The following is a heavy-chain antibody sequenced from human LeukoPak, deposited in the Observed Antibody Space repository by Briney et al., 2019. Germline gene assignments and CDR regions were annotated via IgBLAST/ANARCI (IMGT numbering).Heavy chain of an antibody. D-gene: IGHD7-27*01. J-gene: IGHJ4*02. CDR2: FDPEDGET. V-gene: IGHV1-24*01. Sequence: GASVKVSCKVSGNTLTELSMHWVRQAPGKGLEWMGGFDPEDGETLYAQKFQGRFTMNEDTSTDTAYMELSGLSSEDTAIYYCATELTGAFDYWGQGALVTVSS. CDR1: GNTLTELS. CDR3: ATELTGAFDY.